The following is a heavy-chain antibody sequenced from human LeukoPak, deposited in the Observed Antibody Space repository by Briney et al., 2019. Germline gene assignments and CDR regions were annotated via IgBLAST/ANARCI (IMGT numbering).Heavy chain of an antibody. CDR1: GGSMINYW. Sequence: SETLSLTCTVSGGSMINYWWNWIRQPPGKGREWIVYIYYDGSTYYNPALNSRVTISIDTSKNQFSLKLNSVTAADTAVYYCARRLCSSLTCNIGPSGNWLDPWGQGTLVTVSS. J-gene: IGHJ5*02. CDR3: ARRLCSSLTCNIGPSGNWLDP. CDR2: IYYDGST. V-gene: IGHV4-59*08. D-gene: IGHD2-2*02.